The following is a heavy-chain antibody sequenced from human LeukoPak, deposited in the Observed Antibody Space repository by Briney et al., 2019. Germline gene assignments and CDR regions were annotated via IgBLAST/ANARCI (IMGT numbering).Heavy chain of an antibody. V-gene: IGHV4-59*01. J-gene: IGHJ4*02. CDR2: INYGGNT. CDR1: GDSMRNYY. D-gene: IGHD1-26*01. CDR3: AGDSVGYDS. Sequence: SETLSLTCTVSGDSMRNYYWNWIRQSPDKGLEWVGLINYGGNTYYNPSLLSRITMSVDTSKKQFSLNLRSVTTADTAVYYCAGDSVGYDSWGQGTLVTVSS.